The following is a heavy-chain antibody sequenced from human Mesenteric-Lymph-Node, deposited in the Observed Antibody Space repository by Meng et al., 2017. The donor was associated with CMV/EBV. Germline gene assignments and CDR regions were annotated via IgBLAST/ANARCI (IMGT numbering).Heavy chain of an antibody. J-gene: IGHJ4*02. CDR1: GFTFSSYG. D-gene: IGHD1-26*01. CDR2: IRYDGSNK. Sequence: GESLKISCAASGFTFSSYGMHWVRQAPGKGLEWVAFIRYDGSNKYYADSVKGRFTISRDNSKNTLYLQMNSLRAEDTAVYYCAKGTVGAMGYDYWGQGTLVTVSS. V-gene: IGHV3-30*02. CDR3: AKGTVGAMGYDY.